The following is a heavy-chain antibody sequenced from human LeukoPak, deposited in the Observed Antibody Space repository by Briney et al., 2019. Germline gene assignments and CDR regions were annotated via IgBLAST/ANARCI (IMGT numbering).Heavy chain of an antibody. V-gene: IGHV3-30-3*01. CDR2: ISYDGSNK. Sequence: GGSLRLSCAASGFTFSSYAMHWVRQAPGKGLEWVAVISYDGSNKYYADSVKGRFTISRDNSKNTLYLQMNSLRAEDTAVYYCARGLYSEDTAMGYWGQGTLVTVSS. D-gene: IGHD5-18*01. CDR1: GFTFSSYA. CDR3: ARGLYSEDTAMGY. J-gene: IGHJ4*02.